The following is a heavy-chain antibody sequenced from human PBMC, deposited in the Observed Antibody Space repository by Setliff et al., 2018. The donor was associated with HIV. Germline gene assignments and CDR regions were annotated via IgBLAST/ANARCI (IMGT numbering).Heavy chain of an antibody. CDR2: IYQSGSI. V-gene: IGHV4-38-2*01. D-gene: IGHD6-19*01. Sequence: PSETLSLTCAASGYSINGGFSRAWIRQPPGQGPQWIGSIYQSGSIYYNPSLQSLVTISVASSKNQFSLNLFSVTAADTAVYYCARPRRVRSRAWYWFDIWGQGTLVTVSS. J-gene: IGHJ5*02. CDR1: GYSINGGFS. CDR3: ARPRRVRSRAWYWFDI.